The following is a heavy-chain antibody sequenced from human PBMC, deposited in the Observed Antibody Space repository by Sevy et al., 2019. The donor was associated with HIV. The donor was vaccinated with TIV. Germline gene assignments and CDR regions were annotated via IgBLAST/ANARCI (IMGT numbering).Heavy chain of an antibody. V-gene: IGHV3-15*01. J-gene: IGHJ4*02. D-gene: IGHD4-4*01. CDR3: TKDVDYSNYAGYYFDY. CDR2: IKSKTDGGTT. CDR1: GFTFSSYS. Sequence: GGSLRLSCAASGFTFSSYSMNWVRQAPGRGLEWVGRIKSKTDGGTTDYAAPVKGRFTISKDDSKNTVYLQMNSLKTEETAVYYCTKDVDYSNYAGYYFDYWGQGTLVTVSS.